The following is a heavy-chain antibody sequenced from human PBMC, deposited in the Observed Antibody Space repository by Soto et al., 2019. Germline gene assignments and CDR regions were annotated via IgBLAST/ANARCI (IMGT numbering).Heavy chain of an antibody. CDR2: ISSSSSTI. CDR3: AREKEDIVVVVAATYDYYYYMDV. D-gene: IGHD2-15*01. Sequence: GGSLGLSCAASGFTFSSYSMNWVRQAPEKGLEWVSYISSSSSTIYYADSVKGRFTISRDNAKNSLYLQMNSLRAEDTAVYYCAREKEDIVVVVAATYDYYYYMDVWGQGTTVTVSS. CDR1: GFTFSSYS. J-gene: IGHJ6*03. V-gene: IGHV3-48*01.